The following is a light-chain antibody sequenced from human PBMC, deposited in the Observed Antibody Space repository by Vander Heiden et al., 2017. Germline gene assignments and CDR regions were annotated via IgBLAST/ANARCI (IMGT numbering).Light chain of an antibody. J-gene: IGLJ1*01. Sequence: QSALTQPASVSGSPGHSITIACTGTNNDVGGYNYVSWYQQYPGKAHNLIIYDVTKRPSGVSNRFSVSKSGNTAALIISGLEEEDEADYYGSSHTSSSTWVFGTGTKVIVL. CDR3: SSHTSSSTWV. CDR1: NNDVGGYNY. CDR2: DVT. V-gene: IGLV2-14*01.